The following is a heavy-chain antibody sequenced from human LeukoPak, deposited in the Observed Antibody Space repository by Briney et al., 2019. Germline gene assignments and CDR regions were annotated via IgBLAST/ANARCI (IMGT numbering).Heavy chain of an antibody. Sequence: PSETLSLTCTVSGGSISRYYWSWIRQPPGKGLEWIGYIYYSGSTNYNPSLKSRVTISVDTSKNQFSLKLSSVADADTAVYYCARTDYGSGSSIDYWGQGTLVTVSS. CDR1: GGSISRYY. CDR3: ARTDYGSGSSIDY. V-gene: IGHV4-59*01. D-gene: IGHD3-10*01. CDR2: IYYSGST. J-gene: IGHJ4*02.